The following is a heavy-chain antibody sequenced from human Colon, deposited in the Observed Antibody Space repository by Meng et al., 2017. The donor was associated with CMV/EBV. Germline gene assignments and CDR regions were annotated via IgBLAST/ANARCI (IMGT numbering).Heavy chain of an antibody. CDR1: GYTFTGYY. D-gene: IGHD3-22*01. V-gene: IGHV1-2*06. J-gene: IGHJ4*02. Sequence: KASGYTFTGYYIHWVSQAPGQGLEWMGRVDPTNGGTHYAQTFQGRVTMTTDTSISTAYMELRRLRSDDTAMYYCTRSYYYDRNGYFYYWGQGTLVTVSS. CDR2: VDPTNGGT. CDR3: TRSYYYDRNGYFYY.